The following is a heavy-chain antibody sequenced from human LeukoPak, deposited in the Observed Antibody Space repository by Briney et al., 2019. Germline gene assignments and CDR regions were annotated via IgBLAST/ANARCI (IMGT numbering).Heavy chain of an antibody. Sequence: SQTLSLTCTVSGGSISSGDYYWSWIRQPPGKGLEWIGYIYYSGSTYYNPSLKSRVTMSVDTSKNQFSLKLSSVTAADTAVYYCARDLSWNYGMDVWGQGTTVTVSS. CDR1: GGSISSGDYY. D-gene: IGHD1-1*01. J-gene: IGHJ6*02. CDR2: IYYSGST. V-gene: IGHV4-30-4*01. CDR3: ARDLSWNYGMDV.